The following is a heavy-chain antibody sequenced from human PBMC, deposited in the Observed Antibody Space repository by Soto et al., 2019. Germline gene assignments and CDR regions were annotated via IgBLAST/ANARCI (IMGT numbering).Heavy chain of an antibody. CDR1: GGSFSGYY. J-gene: IGHJ6*02. CDR2: INQSGST. Sequence: SETLSLTCAVYGGSFSGYYWSWIRQPPGKGLEWIGEINQSGSTNYNPSLKSRFTISVDTSKNQFSLRLSSVTAADTAVYYCARGPVMPVDPIMRSGGSCYSSLDVWGQGTTVTVSS. CDR3: ARGPVMPVDPIMRSGGSCYSSLDV. V-gene: IGHV4-34*01. D-gene: IGHD2-15*01.